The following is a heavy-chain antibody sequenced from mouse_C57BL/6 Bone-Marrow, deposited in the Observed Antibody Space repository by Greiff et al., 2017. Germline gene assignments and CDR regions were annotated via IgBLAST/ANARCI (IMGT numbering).Heavy chain of an antibody. D-gene: IGHD2-2*01. J-gene: IGHJ3*01. CDR1: GYTFTGYW. V-gene: IGHV1-9*01. CDR2: ILPGSGST. Sequence: VKLMESGAELMKPGASVKLSCKATGYTFTGYWIEWVKQRPGHGLEWIGEILPGSGSTNYNEKFKGKATFTADTSSNTAYMQLSSLTTEDSAIYYCARLATMVTTERWFAYWGQGTLVTVSA. CDR3: ARLATMVTTERWFAY.